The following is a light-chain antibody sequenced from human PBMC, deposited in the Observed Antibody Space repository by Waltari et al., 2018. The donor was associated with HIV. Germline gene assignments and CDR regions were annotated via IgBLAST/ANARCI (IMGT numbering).Light chain of an antibody. CDR2: QVS. CDR1: QSLLHSDGKTY. V-gene: IGKV2D-29*01. Sequence: DIVLTQAPLSLSVTPGQPATISCKSSQSLLHSDGKTYLYLYFQRPGQPPQLLIYQVSTRFSGVPDRFSGGGSWPYFTLKISRVEADDVGTYYCMQSIELPPTFGQGTKLDIK. CDR3: MQSIELPPT. J-gene: IGKJ2*01.